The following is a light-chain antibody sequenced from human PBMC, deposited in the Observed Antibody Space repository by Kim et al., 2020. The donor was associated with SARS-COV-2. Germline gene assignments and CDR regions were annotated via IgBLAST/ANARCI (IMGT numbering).Light chain of an antibody. CDR2: YDS. J-gene: IGLJ3*02. CDR3: QVWDSSSDHPWV. V-gene: IGLV3-21*04. Sequence: SYELTQPPSVSVAPGKTARITCGGNNIGSKSVHWYQQKPGQAPVLVIYYDSDRPSGIPERFSGSNSGNTAPLTISRVEAGDEADYYCQVWDSSSDHPWVFGGGTQLTVL. CDR1: NIGSKS.